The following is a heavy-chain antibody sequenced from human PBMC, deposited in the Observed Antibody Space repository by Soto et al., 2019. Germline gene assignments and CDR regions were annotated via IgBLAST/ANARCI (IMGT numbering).Heavy chain of an antibody. D-gene: IGHD2-8*01. J-gene: IGHJ4*02. V-gene: IGHV4-59*08. CDR3: ARRNCTTISCLFDY. CDR1: GGSISGFY. Sequence: SETLSLTCTVAGGSISGFYWSWIRQPPGKGLEWIGYISYSGSTNYNPSLKSRVTISVDMSKNQISLKLSSVTAADTAVYYCARRNCTTISCLFDYWGQGTLVTVSS. CDR2: ISYSGST.